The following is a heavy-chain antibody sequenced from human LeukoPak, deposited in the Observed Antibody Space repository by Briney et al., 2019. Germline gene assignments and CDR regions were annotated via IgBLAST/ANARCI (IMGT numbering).Heavy chain of an antibody. CDR1: GGSISSYY. D-gene: IGHD3-22*01. J-gene: IGHJ3*02. Sequence: PSETLSLTCTVSGGSISSYYWSWIRQPPGKGLEWIGYIYYSGSTNYNLSLKSRVTISVDTSENQFSLKLSSVTAADTAVYYCARLTYYDSSGYPHAFDIWGQGTMVTVSS. V-gene: IGHV4-59*08. CDR3: ARLTYYDSSGYPHAFDI. CDR2: IYYSGST.